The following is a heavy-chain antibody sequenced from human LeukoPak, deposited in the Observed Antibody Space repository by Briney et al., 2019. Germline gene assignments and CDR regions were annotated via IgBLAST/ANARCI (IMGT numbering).Heavy chain of an antibody. CDR2: ISSSGSTI. V-gene: IGHV3-48*03. D-gene: IGHD4-17*01. J-gene: IGHJ3*02. CDR3: ARVGVTTSPSDAFDI. CDR1: GFTFSSYE. Sequence: GGSLRLSCPASGFTFSSYEMNWVRQAPGKGLEWVSYISSSGSTIYYADSVKGRFTISRDNAKNSLYLQMNSLRGEDTAVYYCARVGVTTSPSDAFDIWGQGTMVTVSS.